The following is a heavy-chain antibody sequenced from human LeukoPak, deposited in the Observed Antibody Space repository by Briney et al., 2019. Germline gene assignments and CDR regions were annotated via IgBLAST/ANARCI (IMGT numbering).Heavy chain of an antibody. V-gene: IGHV3-64*01. CDR2: ISSNGGST. Sequence: GGSLRLPCAASGFTFSSYAMHWVRQAPGKGLEYVSAISSNGGSTYYANSVKGRFTISRDNSKNTLYLQMGSLRAEDMAVYYCARDLASSGNYWGQGTLVTVSS. D-gene: IGHD6-19*01. CDR3: ARDLASSGNY. J-gene: IGHJ4*02. CDR1: GFTFSSYA.